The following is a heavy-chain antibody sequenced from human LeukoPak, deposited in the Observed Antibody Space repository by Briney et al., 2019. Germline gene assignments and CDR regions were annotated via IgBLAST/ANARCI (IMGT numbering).Heavy chain of an antibody. V-gene: IGHV6-1*01. Sequence: SQTLSLTCAISGDSVSSKSATWNWIRQSPSRGLEWLGRTYYTSKWYNDYEVSVKSRITINPDTSKNQFSLQLNSVTPEDTAVYYCARASSPWSPRDAFDIWGQGTMVTVSS. D-gene: IGHD1-26*01. CDR1: GDSVSSKSAT. CDR3: ARASSPWSPRDAFDI. CDR2: TYYTSKWYN. J-gene: IGHJ3*02.